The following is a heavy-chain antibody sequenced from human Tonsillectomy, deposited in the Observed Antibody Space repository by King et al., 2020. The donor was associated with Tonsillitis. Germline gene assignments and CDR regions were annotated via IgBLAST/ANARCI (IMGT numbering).Heavy chain of an antibody. CDR2: IKSKTDGGST. CDR3: TTDYRPVNFDY. V-gene: IGHV3-15*01. CDR1: GFTFSNAW. J-gene: IGHJ4*02. Sequence: EVQLVESGGGLVKPGGSLRLSCAASGFTFSNAWMSWVRQAPGKGLEWVGRIKSKTDGGSTDYAAPVKGRFTISRDDSKNTLYLQMNSLKIEDTAVYYCTTDYRPVNFDYWGQGTLVTVSS. D-gene: IGHD3-16*02.